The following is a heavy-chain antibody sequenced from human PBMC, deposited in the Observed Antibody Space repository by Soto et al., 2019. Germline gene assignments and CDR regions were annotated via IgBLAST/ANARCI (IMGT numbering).Heavy chain of an antibody. J-gene: IGHJ4*02. V-gene: IGHV3-9*01. CDR3: AKSVATSADPMFDY. CDR1: GFTFDDYA. CDR2: ISWNSGSI. D-gene: IGHD5-12*01. Sequence: EVQLVESGGGLVQPGRSLRLSCAASGFTFDDYAMHWVRQAPGKGLEWVSGISWNSGSIGYADSVKGRFTISRDNAKNSLYLQMNSLRAEDTALYYCAKSVATSADPMFDYWGQGTLVTVSS.